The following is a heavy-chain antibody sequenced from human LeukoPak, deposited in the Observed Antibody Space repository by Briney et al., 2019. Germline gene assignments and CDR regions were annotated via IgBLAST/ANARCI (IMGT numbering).Heavy chain of an antibody. Sequence: SETLSLTCAVYGGSFSGYYWSWIRQPAGEGLEWIGRIYTSGSTNYNPSLKSRITISLDTSKNQFSLKLSSVTAADTAVYYCARARRMDNFDYWGQGTLVTVSS. CDR1: GGSFSGYY. CDR3: ARARRMDNFDY. D-gene: IGHD3/OR15-3a*01. V-gene: IGHV4-59*10. J-gene: IGHJ4*02. CDR2: IYTSGST.